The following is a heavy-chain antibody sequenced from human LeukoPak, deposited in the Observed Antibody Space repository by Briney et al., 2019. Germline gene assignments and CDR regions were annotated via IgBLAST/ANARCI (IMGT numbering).Heavy chain of an antibody. D-gene: IGHD3-22*01. V-gene: IGHV3-7*01. J-gene: IGHJ4*02. Sequence: GGSLRLSCAAFGFTFSSYWMSWVRQAPGKGLEWVANIKQDGSEKYYVDSVKGRFTISRDNAKNSLYLQMNSLRAEDTAVYYCARYYYGSSEPRFDYWGQGTLVTVSS. CDR2: IKQDGSEK. CDR3: ARYYYGSSEPRFDY. CDR1: GFTFSSYW.